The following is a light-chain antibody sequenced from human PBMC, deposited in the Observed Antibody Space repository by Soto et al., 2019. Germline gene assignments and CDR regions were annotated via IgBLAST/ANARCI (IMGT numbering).Light chain of an antibody. CDR3: QTYENSRTGFYV. V-gene: IGLV1-40*01. Sequence: QSVLTQPPSVSGAPGQRVTISCSGSSSDIGAGFDVHWYQHLPGTAPKLLIYGNTNRPSGVPGRFSGSKSGTSASLVISGLQAEDEADYYCQTYENSRTGFYVFATGTKVTVL. CDR2: GNT. J-gene: IGLJ1*01. CDR1: SSDIGAGFD.